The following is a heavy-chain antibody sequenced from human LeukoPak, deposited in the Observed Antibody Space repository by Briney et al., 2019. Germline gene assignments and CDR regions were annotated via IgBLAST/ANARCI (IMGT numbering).Heavy chain of an antibody. CDR3: AKGIGWRPYYGDYWDY. CDR2: ISYDGSNE. D-gene: IGHD4-17*01. J-gene: IGHJ4*02. Sequence: PGRSLRLSCEASGFTLSNYGMHWVRQAPGKGLEWVAVISYDGSNEYYADSVKGRFTISRDNSKNTLYLQMNGLRAEDTAVYYCAKGIGWRPYYGDYWDYWGQGTLVTVSS. V-gene: IGHV3-30*18. CDR1: GFTLSNYG.